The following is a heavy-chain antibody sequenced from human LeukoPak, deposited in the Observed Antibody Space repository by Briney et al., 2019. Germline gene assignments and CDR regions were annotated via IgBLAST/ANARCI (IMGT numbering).Heavy chain of an antibody. CDR3: ARESDGDDY. CDR2: INHSGGT. J-gene: IGHJ4*02. V-gene: IGHV4-34*01. D-gene: IGHD3-10*01. Sequence: SETLSLTCAVYGGSFSGYYWSWIRQPPGKGLEWIGEINHSGGTNYNPSLKSRVTISVDTSKNQFSLKLSSVTAADTAVYYCARESDGDDYWGQGTLVTVSS. CDR1: GGSFSGYY.